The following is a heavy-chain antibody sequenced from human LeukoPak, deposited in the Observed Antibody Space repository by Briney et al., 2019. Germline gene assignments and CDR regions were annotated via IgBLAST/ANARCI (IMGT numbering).Heavy chain of an antibody. J-gene: IGHJ4*02. Sequence: PSETLSLTCAVSGGSISSSNWWSWVRQPPGKGLEWIGGIYHSGSTNYNPSLKSRVTISVDKSKNQFSLKLSSVTAADTAVYYCARAGVVIPNFDYWGQGTLVTVSS. CDR1: GGSISSSNW. D-gene: IGHD3-22*01. CDR3: ARAGVVIPNFDY. CDR2: IYHSGST. V-gene: IGHV4-4*02.